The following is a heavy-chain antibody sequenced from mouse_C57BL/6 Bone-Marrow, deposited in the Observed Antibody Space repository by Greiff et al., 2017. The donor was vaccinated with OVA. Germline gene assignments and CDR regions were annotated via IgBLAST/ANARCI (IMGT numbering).Heavy chain of an antibody. D-gene: IGHD1-1*02. Sequence: QVQLKESGSELRSPGSSVKLSCKDFDSEVFPIAYMSWVRQKPGHGFEWIGGILPSIGRTTYGEKFEDKATLDADTLSNTAYLELNSLTSEDSAIYYCARHYPYWYFDVWGTGTTVTVSS. V-gene: IGHV15-2*01. CDR1: DSEVFPIAY. J-gene: IGHJ1*03. CDR2: ILPSIGRT. CDR3: ARHYPYWYFDV.